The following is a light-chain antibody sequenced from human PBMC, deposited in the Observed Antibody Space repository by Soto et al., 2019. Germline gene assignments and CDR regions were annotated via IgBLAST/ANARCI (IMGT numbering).Light chain of an antibody. Sequence: DIQMTQSPSTLPASVGDRVTITCRASQSISNWLAWYQQKPGTAHKVLIYHAYNLQSGVQSRFSGSGSGTEFTLTIRSLAPDDFAIYYCNQRQSWPRTFGQGTKVDIK. CDR2: HAY. J-gene: IGKJ1*01. CDR3: NQRQSWPRT. V-gene: IGKV1-5*01. CDR1: QSISNW.